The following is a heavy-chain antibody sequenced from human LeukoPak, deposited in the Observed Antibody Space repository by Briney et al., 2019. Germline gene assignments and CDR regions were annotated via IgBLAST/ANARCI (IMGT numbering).Heavy chain of an antibody. D-gene: IGHD3-10*01. V-gene: IGHV4-34*01. Sequence: SETRSLTCAAYGGSFSGYYWSRIRQPPGKGLEWIGEINHSGSTNYNPSLKSRVTISVDTSKNQFSLKLSSVTAADTAVYYCARDAYYFPFDYWGQGTLVTVSS. CDR3: ARDAYYFPFDY. CDR1: GGSFSGYY. J-gene: IGHJ4*02. CDR2: INHSGST.